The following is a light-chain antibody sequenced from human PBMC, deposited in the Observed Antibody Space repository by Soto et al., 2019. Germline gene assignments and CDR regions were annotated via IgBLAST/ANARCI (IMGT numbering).Light chain of an antibody. CDR3: QQCNNWPLT. CDR1: QSVNTN. CDR2: GAS. V-gene: IGKV3-15*01. Sequence: EIVITQSPATLSVSPGDKATLSCRASQSVNTNLAWFQQKPGQAPRLLIYGASTRATGVPARFSGSASGTEFTLTISSLQSEDFAVYYCQQCNNWPLTFGGGTKVDIK. J-gene: IGKJ4*01.